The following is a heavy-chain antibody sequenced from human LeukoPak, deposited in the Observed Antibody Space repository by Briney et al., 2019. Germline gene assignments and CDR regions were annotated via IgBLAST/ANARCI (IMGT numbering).Heavy chain of an antibody. D-gene: IGHD3-16*01. CDR1: GFTFGDYG. V-gene: IGHV3-33*01. Sequence: GGSLRLSCAASGFTFGDYGMHWVRQAPGKGLQWVAIIWYDGSKRDYADSVKGRFTISRDNNKNSVFLQMDSLRAEDTAVYFCARASGAYGPPFDYWGQGTLVTVSA. J-gene: IGHJ4*02. CDR2: IWYDGSKR. CDR3: ARASGAYGPPFDY.